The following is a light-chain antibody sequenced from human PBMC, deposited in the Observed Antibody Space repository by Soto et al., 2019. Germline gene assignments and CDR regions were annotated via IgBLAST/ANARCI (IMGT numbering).Light chain of an antibody. Sequence: DVQMTQSPSTLSGSVGDRVTITCRASQGISSYLAWYQQKPGKAPKLLIYAASTLQSGVPSRFSGSWSGTEFTLTISSLQSEDFAVYYCQQYNTWVTFGQGTRLEIK. CDR2: AAS. J-gene: IGKJ5*01. V-gene: IGKV1-9*01. CDR3: QQYNTWVT. CDR1: QGISSY.